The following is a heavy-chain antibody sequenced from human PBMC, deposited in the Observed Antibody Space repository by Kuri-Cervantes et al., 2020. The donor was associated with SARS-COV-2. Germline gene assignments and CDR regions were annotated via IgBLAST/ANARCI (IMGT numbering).Heavy chain of an antibody. D-gene: IGHD2-21*01. J-gene: IGHJ4*02. CDR3: AKDRVGVHDF. CDR2: IWYDGSNK. CDR1: GFTFSSYG. Sequence: GESLKISCAASGFTFSSYGMHWVRQAPGKGLEWVAVIWYDGSNKYYADSVKGRFTISRDNSQNTLYLQMKSLTSEDTAMYYCAKDRVGVHDFWGQGTLVTVSS. V-gene: IGHV3-30*02.